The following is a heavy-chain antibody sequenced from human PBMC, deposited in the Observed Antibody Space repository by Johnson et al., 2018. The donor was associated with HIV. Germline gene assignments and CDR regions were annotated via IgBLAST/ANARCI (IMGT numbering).Heavy chain of an antibody. J-gene: IGHJ3*01. CDR2: ISWNSGSI. V-gene: IGHV3-9*01. D-gene: IGHD2-8*02. CDR1: GFTFDDYA. CDR3: VRDSVVSNISRD. Sequence: VQLVESGGGLVQPGRSLRLSCAASGFTFDDYAMHWVRQAPGKGLEWVSGISWNSGSIGYADSVKGRFTISRDNAKNSLYLQMNSLRAEDTAVYYCVRDSVVSNISRDWGQGTKVTVSS.